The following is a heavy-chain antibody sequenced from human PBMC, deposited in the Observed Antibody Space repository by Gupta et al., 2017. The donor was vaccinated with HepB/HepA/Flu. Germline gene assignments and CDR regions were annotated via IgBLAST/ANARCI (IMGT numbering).Heavy chain of an antibody. CDR1: GFTFSSYA. Sequence: EVQLLESGGGLVQPGGSLRLSCAASGFTFSSYAMSWVRQAPGKGREWVSAISGSGGSTYYADSVKGRFTISRDNSKNTLYLQMNSLRAEDTAVYYCAPAMVRGAYYYYYYGMDVWGQGTTVTVSS. CDR3: APAMVRGAYYYYYYGMDV. J-gene: IGHJ6*02. D-gene: IGHD3-10*01. V-gene: IGHV3-23*01. CDR2: ISGSGGST.